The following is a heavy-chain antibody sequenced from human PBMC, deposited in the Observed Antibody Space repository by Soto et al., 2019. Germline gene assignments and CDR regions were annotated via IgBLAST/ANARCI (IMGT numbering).Heavy chain of an antibody. J-gene: IGHJ4*02. CDR2: INHSGGT. Sequence: SETLSLTCAVYGGSFSAYYWSWIRQPPGKGLEWIGEINHSGGTSYNPSLKSRVTISVDTSKSQFSLKLTSVTAADTAVYYCARGYDTALAPIFWGQGILVTVSS. V-gene: IGHV4-34*01. D-gene: IGHD5-18*01. CDR3: ARGYDTALAPIF. CDR1: GGSFSAYY.